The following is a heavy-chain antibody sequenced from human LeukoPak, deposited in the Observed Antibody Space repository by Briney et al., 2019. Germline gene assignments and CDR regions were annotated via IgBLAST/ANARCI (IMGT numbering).Heavy chain of an antibody. CDR2: ISSSSSTI. V-gene: IGHV3-48*01. CDR1: GFTFSSYS. J-gene: IGHJ3*02. D-gene: IGHD2-2*01. Sequence: GGSLRLSCAASGFTFSSYSMNWVRQAPGKGLEWVSYISSSSSTIYYADSVKGRFTISRDNAKNSLYLQMNSLRAEDTAVYYCASYVLGYCSSTSCYDAFDIWGQGSMVTVSS. CDR3: ASYVLGYCSSTSCYDAFDI.